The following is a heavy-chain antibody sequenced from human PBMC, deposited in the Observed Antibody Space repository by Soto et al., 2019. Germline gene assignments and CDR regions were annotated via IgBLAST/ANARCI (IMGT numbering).Heavy chain of an antibody. CDR2: VRHDGSNK. V-gene: IGHV3-33*01. CDR3: ARDGVGATTFFGYFDY. CDR1: GFNFNIFG. J-gene: IGHJ4*02. D-gene: IGHD1-26*01. Sequence: QVQLVESGGGVVQPGRSLRLTCVASGFNFNIFGMHWVRQAPGKGLEWVAVVRHDGSNKYYADSVRGRFGISRDNSEKTLYLEMNSLRAEDTAVYYCARDGVGATTFFGYFDYWGQGILVTVSS.